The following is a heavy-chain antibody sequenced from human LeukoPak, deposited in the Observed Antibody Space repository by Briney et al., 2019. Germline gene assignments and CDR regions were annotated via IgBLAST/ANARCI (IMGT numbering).Heavy chain of an antibody. V-gene: IGHV3-48*02. CDR2: ISNSDSTV. CDR3: ARDAAAIGTYWYFDL. D-gene: IGHD6-13*01. J-gene: IGHJ2*01. Sequence: GGSRRLSCAASGFSFRSYSMNWVRQAPGKGLEGVSYISNSDSTVYYVDSVKGRFTISRDNAKLSLFLQMNTLRDEDTAVYYCARDAAAIGTYWYFDLWGRGTLVTVSS. CDR1: GFSFRSYS.